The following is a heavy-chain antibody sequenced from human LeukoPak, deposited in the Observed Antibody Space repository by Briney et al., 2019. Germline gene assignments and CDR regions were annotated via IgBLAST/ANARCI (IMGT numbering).Heavy chain of an antibody. V-gene: IGHV4-34*01. CDR3: ATSSQADYDILTGYYSFDY. Sequence: KSSETLSLTCAVYGASFSGYYWSWIRQPPGKGLEWIGEINHSGSTNYNPSLKSRVTISVDTSKNQFSLKLSSATAADTAVYYCATSSQADYDILTGYYSFDYWGQGTLVTVSS. CDR1: GASFSGYY. CDR2: INHSGST. D-gene: IGHD3-9*01. J-gene: IGHJ4*02.